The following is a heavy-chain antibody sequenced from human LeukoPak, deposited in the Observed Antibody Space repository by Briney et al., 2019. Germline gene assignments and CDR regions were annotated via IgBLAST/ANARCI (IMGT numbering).Heavy chain of an antibody. D-gene: IGHD1-26*01. Sequence: ASVKVSCKASGYTFTSNYIHWVRQAPGQGLEWMGMIYPRDGSTSYAQKFRGRVTVTRDTSTSTVHMELSGLRSEDTAVYYCAKKGATTGDFDYWGQGTLVTVSS. CDR2: IYPRDGST. CDR3: AKKGATTGDFDY. J-gene: IGHJ4*02. CDR1: GYTFTSNY. V-gene: IGHV1-46*01.